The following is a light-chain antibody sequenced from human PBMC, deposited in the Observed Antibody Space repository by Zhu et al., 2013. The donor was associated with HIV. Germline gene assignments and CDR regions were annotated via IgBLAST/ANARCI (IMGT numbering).Light chain of an antibody. CDR3: CSYGGTYTYVL. Sequence: QSALTQPRSVSGSPGQSVTISCTGTSSDVGAYKYVSWYQQHPGKAPKLMIYDVNKRPSGVPDRFSGSKSGITASLTISGLQAEDEADYFCCSYGGTYTYVLFGGGTKLTV. CDR2: DVN. V-gene: IGLV2-11*01. CDR1: SSDVGAYKY. J-gene: IGLJ2*01.